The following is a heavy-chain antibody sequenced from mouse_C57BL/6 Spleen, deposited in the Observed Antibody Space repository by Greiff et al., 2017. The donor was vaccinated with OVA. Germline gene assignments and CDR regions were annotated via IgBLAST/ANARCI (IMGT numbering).Heavy chain of an antibody. D-gene: IGHD2-3*01. CDR3: ARVGRIYDGYPLYAMDY. CDR2: ISSGSSTI. J-gene: IGHJ4*01. CDR1: GFTFSDYG. V-gene: IGHV5-17*01. Sequence: EVKLVESGGGLVKPGGSLKLSCAASGFTFSDYGMHWVRQAPEKGLEWVAYISSGSSTIYYADTVKGRFTISRDNAKNTLFLQMTSLRSEDTAMYYCARVGRIYDGYPLYAMDYWGQGTSVTVSS.